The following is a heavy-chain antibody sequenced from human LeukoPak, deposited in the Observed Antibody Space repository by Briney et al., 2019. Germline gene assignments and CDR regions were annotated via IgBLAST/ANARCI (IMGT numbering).Heavy chain of an antibody. CDR1: GFTFSSYA. CDR2: IGGSSGST. CDR3: AKIRLGELSSIDY. V-gene: IGHV3-23*01. J-gene: IGHJ4*02. Sequence: GGSLRLSCAASGFTFSSYAMSWVRQAPGKGLEWVSAIGGSSGSTYYADSVKGRFTISRDNSKNTLSPHMNSLRGEDTALYYCAKIRLGELSSIDYWGQGTLVTVSS. D-gene: IGHD3-16*02.